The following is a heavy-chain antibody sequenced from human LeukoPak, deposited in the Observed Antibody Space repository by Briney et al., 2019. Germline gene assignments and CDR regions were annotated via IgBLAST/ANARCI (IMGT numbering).Heavy chain of an antibody. CDR2: IKSDGSEK. D-gene: IGHD3-22*01. CDR1: GFTFSRYW. V-gene: IGHV3-7*01. J-gene: IGHJ3*02. Sequence: GGSLRLSCTASGFTFSRYWMIWVRQAPGKGLEWVANIKSDGSEKYYVDSVKGRFTISRDNAKNSLFLQMNGLRVEDTAVYYCARDASYYDSSGYYDAFDIWGQGTMVTVSS. CDR3: ARDASYYDSSGYYDAFDI.